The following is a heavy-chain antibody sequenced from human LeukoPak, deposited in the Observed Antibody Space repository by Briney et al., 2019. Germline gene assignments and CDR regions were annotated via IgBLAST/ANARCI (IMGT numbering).Heavy chain of an antibody. CDR1: GGTFSSYA. CDR3: ARDPYSSGWYYFDY. D-gene: IGHD6-19*01. CDR2: IIPIFGTA. Sequence: ASVKVSCKASGGTFSSYAISWVRQAPGQGLEWMGGIIPIFGTANYAQKFQGRVTITADASTSTAYMELSSLRSEDTAVYYCARDPYSSGWYYFDYWGQGTLVTVSS. J-gene: IGHJ4*02. V-gene: IGHV1-69*13.